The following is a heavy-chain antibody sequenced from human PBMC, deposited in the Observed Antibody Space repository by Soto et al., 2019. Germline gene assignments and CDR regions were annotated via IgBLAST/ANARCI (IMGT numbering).Heavy chain of an antibody. CDR1: GFTFSAYA. J-gene: IGHJ3*01. CDR3: AKSRGYTLGGDAFDV. D-gene: IGHD6-13*01. CDR2: VSAGGTST. Sequence: EVQLLESGGGLVQPGGSLRLSCAASGFTFSAYALSWVRQAPGKGLEWVSSVSAGGTSTYYADSGKGRFTISRDKATNSLYWQMNSLRVEDTAVYYCAKSRGYTLGGDAFDVWGRGTMVIVSS. V-gene: IGHV3-23*01.